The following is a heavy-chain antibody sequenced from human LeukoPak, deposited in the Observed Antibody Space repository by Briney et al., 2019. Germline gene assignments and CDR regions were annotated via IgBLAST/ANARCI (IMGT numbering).Heavy chain of an antibody. CDR2: IKQDGGEK. CDR1: GFTFSSYW. V-gene: IGHV3-7*05. J-gene: IGHJ5*02. D-gene: IGHD3-10*01. Sequence: GGSLRLPCSASGFTFSSYWMTWVRQAPGKGLEWVANIKQDGGEKYYVDSVKGRFTISRDNAKNSLYLHMNSLRAEDTAIYFCVRGSSGIVVRGIAWAWFDPWGQGTLVTVSS. CDR3: VRGSSGIVVRGIAWAWFDP.